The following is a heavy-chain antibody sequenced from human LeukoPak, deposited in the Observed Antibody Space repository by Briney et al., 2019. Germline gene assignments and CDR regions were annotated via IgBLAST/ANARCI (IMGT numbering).Heavy chain of an antibody. J-gene: IGHJ4*02. CDR2: ISGSGGST. CDR1: GFTFSSYA. CDR3: ARASLLGYRSSTSCYQFDY. Sequence: GGSLRLSCAASGFTFSSYAMSWVRQAPGKGLEWVSAISGSGGSTYYADSVKGRFTISRDNSKNTLYLQMSSLRAEDTAVYYCARASLLGYRSSTSCYQFDYWGQGTLATVSS. V-gene: IGHV3-23*01. D-gene: IGHD2-2*01.